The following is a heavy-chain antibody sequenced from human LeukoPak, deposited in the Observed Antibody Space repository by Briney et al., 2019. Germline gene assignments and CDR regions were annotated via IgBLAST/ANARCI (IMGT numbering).Heavy chain of an antibody. Sequence: ASVKVSCKASGYTFSSYYMHWVRQAPGQGLEWMGIINPSGGSTSYAQKFQGRVTMTRDTSTSTVYMELSSLRSEDTAVYCCARGGGPVVPAEIPEDYWGQGTLVTVSS. J-gene: IGHJ4*02. CDR2: INPSGGST. D-gene: IGHD2-2*02. CDR1: GYTFSSYY. V-gene: IGHV1-46*01. CDR3: ARGGGPVVPAEIPEDY.